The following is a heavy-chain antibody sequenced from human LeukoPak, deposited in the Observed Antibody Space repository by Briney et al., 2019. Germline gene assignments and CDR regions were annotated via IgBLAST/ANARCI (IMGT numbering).Heavy chain of an antibody. V-gene: IGHV4-34*01. Sequence: KPSATRSPTCAAEGTFISCDFWTFIRQPPRKRQECIEIINHSGTTNYKPSLKSRVTISVDTSKHQFSLKLSSVTAADTAVYYCARLMVANIRTEFDYWGQGTLVTVSS. CDR1: GTFISCDF. CDR3: ARLMVANIRTEFDY. D-gene: IGHD2-8*01. CDR2: INHSGTT. J-gene: IGHJ4*02.